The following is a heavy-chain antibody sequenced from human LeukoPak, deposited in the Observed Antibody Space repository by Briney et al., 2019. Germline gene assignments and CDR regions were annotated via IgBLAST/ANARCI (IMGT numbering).Heavy chain of an antibody. Sequence: PGGSLRLSCAASGFTFSSYSMRWVRQAPGKGLEWVAVISYDGSNKYYADSVKGRFTISRDNSKNTLYLQMNSLRAEDTAVYYCAKHLLTGEVDYWGQGTLVTVSS. V-gene: IGHV3-30*18. CDR2: ISYDGSNK. CDR1: GFTFSSYS. J-gene: IGHJ4*02. CDR3: AKHLLTGEVDY. D-gene: IGHD7-27*01.